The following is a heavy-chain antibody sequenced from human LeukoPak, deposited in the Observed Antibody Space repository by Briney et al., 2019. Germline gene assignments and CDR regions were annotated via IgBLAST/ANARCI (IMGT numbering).Heavy chain of an antibody. V-gene: IGHV3-20*04. CDR3: ARDRRWGSGWQALATENWFDP. J-gene: IGHJ5*02. CDR1: GFTFDDYG. CDR2: INWNGGST. Sequence: PGGSLRLSCAASGFTFDDYGMSWVRQAPGKGLEWVSGINWNGGSTGYADSVKGRFTISRDNAKNTLYLQMNSLRAEDTAVYYCARDRRWGSGWQALATENWFDPWGQGTLVTVSS. D-gene: IGHD6-19*01.